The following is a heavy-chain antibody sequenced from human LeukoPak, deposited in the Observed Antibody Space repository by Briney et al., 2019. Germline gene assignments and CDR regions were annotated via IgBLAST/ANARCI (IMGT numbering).Heavy chain of an antibody. D-gene: IGHD6-19*01. J-gene: IGHJ4*02. Sequence: GGSLRLSCAASGFTFSSYWMNWVRQAPGKGLERVANIKHDGSEKYYVDSVKGRFTISRDNAKNTLYLQMNSLRAEDTAVYYCARRWAVAAVDYWGQGTLVTVSS. CDR1: GFTFSSYW. CDR3: ARRWAVAAVDY. V-gene: IGHV3-7*01. CDR2: IKHDGSEK.